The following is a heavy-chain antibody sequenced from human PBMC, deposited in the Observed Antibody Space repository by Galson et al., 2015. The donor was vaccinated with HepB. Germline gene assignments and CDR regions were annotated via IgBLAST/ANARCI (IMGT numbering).Heavy chain of an antibody. CDR1: GFTFSRHW. CDR2: ISGSGHEI. CDR3: VRYPRFPDA. V-gene: IGHV3-11*01. J-gene: IGHJ5*02. Sequence: SLRLSCAVSGFTFSRHWMSWVRQAPGKGPEYISYISGSGHEIGYADSVKGRFTVSRDNAKNSLYLQMNSLRADDTAVYYCVRYPRFPDAWGQGTLVTVSS.